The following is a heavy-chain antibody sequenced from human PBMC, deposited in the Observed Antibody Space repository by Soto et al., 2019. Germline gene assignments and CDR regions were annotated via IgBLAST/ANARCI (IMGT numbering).Heavy chain of an antibody. Sequence: QLHLQESGPGLVKPSETLSLTCTVSGVSISSSSYCWGWVRQPPGKGLEWIGSICHTGNTYSSPPLKSRVTISVDSSKSQISLKVNSVTAADTAVYYCTREWQQLGTPFDYWGQGTLVTVSS. CDR1: GVSISSSSYC. D-gene: IGHD6-13*01. V-gene: IGHV4-39*02. J-gene: IGHJ4*02. CDR2: ICHTGNT. CDR3: TREWQQLGTPFDY.